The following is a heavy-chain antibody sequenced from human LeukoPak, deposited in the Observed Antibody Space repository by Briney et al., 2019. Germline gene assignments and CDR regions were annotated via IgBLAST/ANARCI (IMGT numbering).Heavy chain of an antibody. CDR3: ARQGYSGHSQGAADY. Sequence: ASVTVSCKVSGYTLTELSMHWVRQAPGKGLEWMGGFDPEDGETIYAQKFQGRVTMTEDTSTDTAYMELRSLRSDDTAVYYCARQGYSGHSQGAADYWGQGTLVTVSS. CDR1: GYTLTELS. D-gene: IGHD4-23*01. J-gene: IGHJ4*02. CDR2: FDPEDGET. V-gene: IGHV1-24*01.